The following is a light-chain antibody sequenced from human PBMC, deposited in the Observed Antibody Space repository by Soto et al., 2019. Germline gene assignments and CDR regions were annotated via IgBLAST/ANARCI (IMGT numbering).Light chain of an antibody. V-gene: IGKV3-15*01. J-gene: IGKJ1*01. CDR3: QQYNNWLSWT. Sequence: EIVMTQSPATLSVSPGERATLSCRASQSVSSNLAWYQQKPGQAPRLLIYGASTRATGIPARFSGNGSGTEFTLTISSLQSEDFAVYYCQQYNNWLSWTFGQGTKVEIK. CDR2: GAS. CDR1: QSVSSN.